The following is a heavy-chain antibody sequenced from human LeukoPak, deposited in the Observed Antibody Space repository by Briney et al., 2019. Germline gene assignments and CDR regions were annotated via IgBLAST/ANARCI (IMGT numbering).Heavy chain of an antibody. J-gene: IGHJ5*02. CDR3: ARADLLLWFGELLYWFDP. V-gene: IGHV4-4*07. D-gene: IGHD3-10*01. CDR2: IYTSGST. Sequence: TSETLSLTCTVSGGSISSYYWSWIRQPAGKGLEWIGRIYTSGSTNYNPSLKSRVTMSVDTSKNQFSLKLSSATAADTAVYYCARADLLLWFGELLYWFDPWGQGTLVTVSS. CDR1: GGSISSYY.